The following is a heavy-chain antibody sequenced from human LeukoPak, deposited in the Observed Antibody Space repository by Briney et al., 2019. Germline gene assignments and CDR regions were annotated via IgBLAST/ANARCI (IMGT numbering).Heavy chain of an antibody. Sequence: ASVKVSCKASGYTFTSYGISWVRQAPGQGLEWMGWISAYNGNTNYAQKLQGRVTMTTDTSTSTAYMELRSLRSDDTAVYYCARDIDIVVVVAATGIGAFDIWGQGTMVTVSS. CDR2: ISAYNGNT. D-gene: IGHD2-15*01. CDR3: ARDIDIVVVVAATGIGAFDI. CDR1: GYTFTSYG. V-gene: IGHV1-18*01. J-gene: IGHJ3*02.